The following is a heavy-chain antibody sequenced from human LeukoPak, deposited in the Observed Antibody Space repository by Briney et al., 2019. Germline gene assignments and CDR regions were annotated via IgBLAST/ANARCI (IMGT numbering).Heavy chain of an antibody. CDR3: ARGGRPYDAFDI. Sequence: GGSLRLSCAASGFTFSGYSMNWVRQAPGKGLEWVSVICSGGSTYYADSVKGRFTISRDNSKNTLYLQMNSLRAEDTAVYYCARGGRPYDAFDIWGQGTMVTVSS. V-gene: IGHV3-66*01. J-gene: IGHJ3*02. CDR1: GFTFSGYS. CDR2: ICSGGST.